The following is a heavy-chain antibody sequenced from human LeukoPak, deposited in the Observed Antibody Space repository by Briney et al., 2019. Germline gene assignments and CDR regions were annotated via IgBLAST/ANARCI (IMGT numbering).Heavy chain of an antibody. CDR1: GGSISSSSYY. Sequence: SETLSLTCTVSGGSISSSSYYWGWIRQPPGKGLEWIGSIYYSGSTYYNPSLKSRVTISVDTSKNQFSLKLSSVTAADTAVYYCATLRGMDGDTPFDYWGQGTLVTVSS. V-gene: IGHV4-39*01. CDR3: ATLRGMDGDTPFDY. CDR2: IYYSGST. D-gene: IGHD4-17*01. J-gene: IGHJ4*02.